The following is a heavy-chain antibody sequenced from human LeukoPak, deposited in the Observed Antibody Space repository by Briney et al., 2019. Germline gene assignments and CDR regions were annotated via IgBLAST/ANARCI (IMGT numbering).Heavy chain of an antibody. D-gene: IGHD1-26*01. Sequence: GGSLRLSCAASGFTFSSYAMSWVRQAPGKGLEWVSAISGSGGSTYYADSVKGRFTIPRDNSKNTLYLQMNSLRAEDTAVYYCAGSYYVDNWFDPWGQGTLVTVSS. J-gene: IGHJ5*02. CDR1: GFTFSSYA. V-gene: IGHV3-23*01. CDR3: AGSYYVDNWFDP. CDR2: ISGSGGST.